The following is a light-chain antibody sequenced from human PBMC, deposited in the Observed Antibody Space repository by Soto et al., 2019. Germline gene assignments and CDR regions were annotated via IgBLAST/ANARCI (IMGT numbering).Light chain of an antibody. V-gene: IGKV1-5*03. Sequence: DIQMTQSPSTLSASVGDRVTLTCRASQSISNSLAWYQQKPGKAPKFLIYEASSLTSGVPSWFSCSGSATEYPLTISSLQADYFANYYCQHYNGYWTFGQGTKVEIK. CDR2: EAS. CDR1: QSISNS. CDR3: QHYNGYWT. J-gene: IGKJ1*01.